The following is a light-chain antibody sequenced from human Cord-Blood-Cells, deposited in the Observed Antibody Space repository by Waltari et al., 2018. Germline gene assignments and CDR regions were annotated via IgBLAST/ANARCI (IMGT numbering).Light chain of an antibody. V-gene: IGLV2-23*01. CDR2: EGS. CDR3: CSYAGSSTWV. Sequence: QSALTQPASVSGSPGQSITISCTGTTIDVGSYNFVSWYQQHPGKAPKLMIYEGSKRPSGVSNRFSGSKSGNTASLTISGLQAEDEADYYCCSYAGSSTWVFGGGTKLTVL. J-gene: IGLJ3*02. CDR1: TIDVGSYNF.